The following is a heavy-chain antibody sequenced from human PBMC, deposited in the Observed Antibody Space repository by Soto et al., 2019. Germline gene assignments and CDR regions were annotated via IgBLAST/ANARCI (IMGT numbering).Heavy chain of an antibody. J-gene: IGHJ4*02. Sequence: GVSLSLSCSASGFTFTSYTMSWALQAPGKGLEWVSTISASGSSTYYADSVKDRFTISRDNSKNTLYLQMNSLRAEDTAIYYCAKDLGSVPGTGDGFDYRGKGTQVTVAS. CDR1: GFTFTSYT. CDR3: AKDLGSVPGTGDGFDY. CDR2: ISASGSST. V-gene: IGHV3-23*01. D-gene: IGHD6-13*01.